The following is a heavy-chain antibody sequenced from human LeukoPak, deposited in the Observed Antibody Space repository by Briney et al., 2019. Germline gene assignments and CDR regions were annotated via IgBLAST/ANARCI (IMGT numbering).Heavy chain of an antibody. CDR1: GYTFSIFW. CDR2: IYPGDSDT. J-gene: IGHJ6*03. Sequence: GESLKISCKTSGYTFSIFWIGWVRPLPGKGLEWIGMIYPGDSDTRYSPSFQGQVTISADKSISTAYLQWSSLKASDTAMYYCARHVVGTDGYNPESYYMDVWGKGTTVTVSS. D-gene: IGHD5-24*01. V-gene: IGHV5-51*01. CDR3: ARHVVGTDGYNPESYYMDV.